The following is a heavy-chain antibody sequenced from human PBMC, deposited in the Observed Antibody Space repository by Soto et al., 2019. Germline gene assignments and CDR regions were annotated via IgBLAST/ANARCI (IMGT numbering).Heavy chain of an antibody. CDR3: ARDPQPYSGSYYGGTNWFDP. CDR2: ISSSSSYI. J-gene: IGHJ5*02. CDR1: GFTFSSYS. D-gene: IGHD1-26*01. V-gene: IGHV3-21*01. Sequence: GESLKISCAASGFTFSSYSMNWVRQAPGKGLEWVSSISSSSSYIYYADSVKGRFTISRDNAKNSLYLQMNSLRAEDTAVYDCARDPQPYSGSYYGGTNWFDPWGQGTLVTVSS.